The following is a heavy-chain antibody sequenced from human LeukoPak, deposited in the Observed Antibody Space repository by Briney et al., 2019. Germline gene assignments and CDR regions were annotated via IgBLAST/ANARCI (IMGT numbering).Heavy chain of an antibody. CDR3: VRGYSFGPYGMDV. Sequence: GGSLRLSCAASGFTFSSYAMSWVRQAPGKGLEWVSTISDSGGSTYYADSVKGRFTISRDNSKNTLYLQMSSLRAEDTAVYFCVRGYSFGPYGMDVWGQGTTVTVSS. V-gene: IGHV3-23*01. CDR1: GFTFSSYA. CDR2: ISDSGGST. J-gene: IGHJ6*02. D-gene: IGHD2-15*01.